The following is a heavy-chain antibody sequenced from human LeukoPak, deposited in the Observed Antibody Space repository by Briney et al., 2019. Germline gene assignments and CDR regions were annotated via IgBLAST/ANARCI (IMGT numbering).Heavy chain of an antibody. CDR2: MYYSGST. CDR1: GGSISSGDYY. V-gene: IGHV4-30-4*01. CDR3: ARLYYYDSRIDP. J-gene: IGHJ5*02. Sequence: SETLSLTCTVSGGSISSGDYYWSWIRQPPGKGLEWIAYMYYSGSTYYNPSLKSRVTMSADTSKNQLSLKLSSVTAADTAVYYCARLYYYDSRIDPWGQGILVTVSS. D-gene: IGHD3-22*01.